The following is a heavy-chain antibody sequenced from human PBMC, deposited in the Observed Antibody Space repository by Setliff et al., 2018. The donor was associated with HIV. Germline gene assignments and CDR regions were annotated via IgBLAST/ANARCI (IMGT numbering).Heavy chain of an antibody. D-gene: IGHD2-21*02. V-gene: IGHV5-51*01. CDR3: ARGIAALTASFDY. CDR1: GYSFTSYW. Sequence: HGESLKISCKGSGYSFTSYWIAWVRQKPGKGLEWMGIIFPGDSKMHYSPSFQGRVTLSADKSISTAYLQWSSLQTSDSGMYYCARGIAALTASFDYWGQGSLVTVS. J-gene: IGHJ4*02. CDR2: IFPGDSKM.